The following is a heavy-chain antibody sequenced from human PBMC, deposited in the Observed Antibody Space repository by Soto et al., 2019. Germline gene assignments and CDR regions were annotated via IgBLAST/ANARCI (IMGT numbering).Heavy chain of an antibody. J-gene: IGHJ6*02. Sequence: PGGSLRLSCVASGFIFSTSAMSWVRQAPGKGREWVSAISGSGGSPYYADSVKGRFTISRDNSKNTLYLEMNSLRAEDTAVYYYAKGPTIFGVIIVAEYYYGMDVWGQGTTVTVSS. CDR2: ISGSGGSP. CDR3: AKGPTIFGVIIVAEYYYGMDV. V-gene: IGHV3-23*01. CDR1: GFIFSTSA. D-gene: IGHD3-3*01.